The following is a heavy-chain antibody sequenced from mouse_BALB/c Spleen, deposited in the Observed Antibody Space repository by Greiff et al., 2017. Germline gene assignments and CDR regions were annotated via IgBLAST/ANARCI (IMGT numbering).Heavy chain of an antibody. Sequence: EVKLMESGGGLVQPGGSRKLSCAASGFTFSSFGMHWVRQAPEKGLEWVAYISSGSSTIYYADTVKGRFTISRDNPKNTLFLQMTSLRSEDTAMYYCARFNYGIYYFDYWGQGTTLTVSS. CDR3: ARFNYGIYYFDY. J-gene: IGHJ2*01. V-gene: IGHV5-17*02. CDR2: ISSGSSTI. CDR1: GFTFSSFG. D-gene: IGHD1-2*01.